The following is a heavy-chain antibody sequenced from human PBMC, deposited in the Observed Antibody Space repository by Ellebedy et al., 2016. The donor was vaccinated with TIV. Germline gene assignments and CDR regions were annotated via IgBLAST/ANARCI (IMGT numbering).Heavy chain of an antibody. D-gene: IGHD3-22*01. J-gene: IGHJ4*02. CDR3: ARGDNYYYDSSGYYYTY. V-gene: IGHV1-46*01. CDR1: GYTFTSYY. CDR2: INPTTGNS. Sequence: ASVKVSCKASGYTFTSYYFYWVRQAPRQGLEWMGIINPTTGNSNYAQKFQGRVTMTRDTSTSTVYMELSSLRSEDTAVYYCARGDNYYYDSSGYYYTYWGQGTPVTVSS.